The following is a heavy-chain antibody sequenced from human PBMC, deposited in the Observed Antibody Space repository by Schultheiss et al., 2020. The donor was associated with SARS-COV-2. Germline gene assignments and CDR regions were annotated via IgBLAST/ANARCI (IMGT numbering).Heavy chain of an antibody. CDR3: ARATVAEALFDY. V-gene: IGHV3-30*01. CDR2: ISYDGSNK. J-gene: IGHJ4*02. D-gene: IGHD6-19*01. CDR1: GFTFSSYA. Sequence: GGSLRLSCAASGFTFSSYAMHWVRQAPGKGLEWVAVISYDGSNKYYADSVKGRFTISRDNSKNTLYLQMNSLRAEDTAVYYCARATVAEALFDYWGQGTLVTVSS.